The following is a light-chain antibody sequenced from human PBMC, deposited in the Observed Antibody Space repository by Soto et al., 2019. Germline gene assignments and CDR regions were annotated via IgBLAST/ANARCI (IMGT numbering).Light chain of an antibody. Sequence: QSALAQPPSASGSPGQSVTISWTGTSSDVGGYNYVSWYQQHPGKAPKLMIYEVSKRPSGVPDRFSGSKSGNTASLTVSGLQPEDEADYYCSSYAGSNKSVFGTGTRSPS. CDR1: SSDVGGYNY. J-gene: IGLJ1*01. CDR3: SSYAGSNKSV. V-gene: IGLV2-8*01. CDR2: EVS.